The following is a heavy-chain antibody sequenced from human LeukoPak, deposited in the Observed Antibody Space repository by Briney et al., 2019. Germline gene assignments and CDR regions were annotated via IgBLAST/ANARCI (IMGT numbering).Heavy chain of an antibody. Sequence: SVKVSCKASGGTFSNYAISWVRQAPGQGLEWMGGIIPIFGTANYAQKFQGRVTITTDESTSTAYMELSSLRSEDTAVYYCARSGCSSPGCRTLYAFDIWGQGTMVTVSS. D-gene: IGHD2-2*01. V-gene: IGHV1-69*05. CDR1: GGTFSNYA. CDR2: IIPIFGTA. J-gene: IGHJ3*02. CDR3: ARSGCSSPGCRTLYAFDI.